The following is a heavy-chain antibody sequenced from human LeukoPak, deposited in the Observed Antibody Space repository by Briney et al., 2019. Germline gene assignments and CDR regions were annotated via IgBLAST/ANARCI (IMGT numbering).Heavy chain of an antibody. CDR2: VSAYADDT. Sequence: ASVKVSCKASGYTFTNYGISWVRQAPGQGLEWMGWVSAYADDTNYVQKFRGRITMTTDTSTSTAYMELRSLRSDDTAVYYCARARRYNWFDPWGQGTLVTVSS. J-gene: IGHJ5*02. CDR3: ARARRYNWFDP. V-gene: IGHV1-18*01. CDR1: GYTFTNYG.